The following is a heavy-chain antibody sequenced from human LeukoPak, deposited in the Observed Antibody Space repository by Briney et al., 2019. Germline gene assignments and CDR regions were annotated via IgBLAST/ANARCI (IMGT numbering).Heavy chain of an antibody. CDR3: ARWELRYRFDY. CDR2: LHFNSGGGT. J-gene: IGHJ4*02. V-gene: IGHV1-2*02. CDR1: GYTFTDYS. Sequence: ASVKVSCKASGYTFTDYSIHWVRQAPGQGLEWMGWLHFNSGGGTNYAQKFQGRVTMTRDTSISTAYMELRSLRSDDTAVYYCARWELRYRFDYWGQGTLVTVSS. D-gene: IGHD1-26*01.